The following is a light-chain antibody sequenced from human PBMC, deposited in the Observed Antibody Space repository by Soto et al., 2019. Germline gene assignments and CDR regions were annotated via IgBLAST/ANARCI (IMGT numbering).Light chain of an antibody. CDR2: GNK. CDR1: RSNIGAGYD. Sequence: QSVLTQPPSASGVPGQKITISCTGSRSNIGAGYDVHWYQQFRGTAPKLLIYGNKNRPSGVPDRFSGSKSGTSASLAITGLQAEDEADYFCQSYDSGFSGLVFGGGTKLTVL. J-gene: IGLJ3*02. V-gene: IGLV1-40*02. CDR3: QSYDSGFSGLV.